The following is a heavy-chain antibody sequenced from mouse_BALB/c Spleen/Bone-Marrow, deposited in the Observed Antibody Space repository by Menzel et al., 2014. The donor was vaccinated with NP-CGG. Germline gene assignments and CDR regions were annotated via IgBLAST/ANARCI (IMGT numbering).Heavy chain of an antibody. J-gene: IGHJ3*01. CDR1: GYTSTDYA. Sequence: QVQLQQSGPELVRPGVSVKISCKGSGYTSTDYAMHWVKQSHAKSLEWIGVISTYSGNTNYNQKFKGKATMTVDKSSSTAYMELARLTSEDSAIYYCARGSYYDPVWFAYWGQGTLVTVSA. V-gene: IGHV1-67*01. CDR2: ISTYSGNT. D-gene: IGHD2-4*01. CDR3: ARGSYYDPVWFAY.